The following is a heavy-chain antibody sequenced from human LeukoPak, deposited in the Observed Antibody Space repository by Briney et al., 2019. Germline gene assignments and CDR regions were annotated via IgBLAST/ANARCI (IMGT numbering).Heavy chain of an antibody. CDR3: ARHGDWYFAL. CDR1: GGSLSGSS. V-gene: IGHV4-34*01. CDR2: INHGGRT. Sequence: PSETLSLTCAVYGGSLSGSSWGWSRKPPGKGRKWIGEINHGGRTKYHPALKSRVTISVDTPNNQFSLKLSSMTAADTAVYYCARHGDWYFALWGPGTLVTVSS. D-gene: IGHD3-10*01. J-gene: IGHJ2*01.